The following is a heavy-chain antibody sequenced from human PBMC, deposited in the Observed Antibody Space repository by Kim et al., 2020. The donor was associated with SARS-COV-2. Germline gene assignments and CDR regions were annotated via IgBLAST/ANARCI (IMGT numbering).Heavy chain of an antibody. J-gene: IGHJ4*02. CDR2: INPNSGGT. CDR3: ARDSELGMVRGVIIYFDY. D-gene: IGHD3-10*01. CDR1: GYTFTGYY. Sequence: ASVKVSCKASGYTFTGYYMHWVRQAPGQGLEWMGWINPNSGGTNYAQKFQGWVTMTRDTSISTAYMELSRLRSDDTAVYYCARDSELGMVRGVIIYFDYWGQGTLVTVSS. V-gene: IGHV1-2*04.